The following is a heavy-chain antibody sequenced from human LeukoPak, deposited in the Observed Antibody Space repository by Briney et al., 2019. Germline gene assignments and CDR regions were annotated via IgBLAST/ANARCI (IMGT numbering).Heavy chain of an antibody. D-gene: IGHD3-3*01. CDR3: ARGGFGFWSGYYYYLDD. V-gene: IGHV1-2*02. CDR1: GYTFTDSY. CDR2: INPNSGGT. Sequence: ASVKVSCKAPGYTFTDSYMHWVRQAPGQGLGWMGWINPNSGGTNYAQNFQGRVTMTRDMSISTAYMELSRLRSDDTAVYYCARGGFGFWSGYYYYLDDWGQGTLVTVSS. J-gene: IGHJ4*02.